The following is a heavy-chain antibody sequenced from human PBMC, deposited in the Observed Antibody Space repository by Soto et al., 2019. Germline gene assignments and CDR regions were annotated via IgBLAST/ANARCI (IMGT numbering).Heavy chain of an antibody. CDR2: ISHSGRT. CDR1: GESLSDYY. V-gene: IGHV4-34*01. J-gene: IGHJ4*02. D-gene: IGHD3-16*01. Sequence: QVQLQQWGAGMLKPSETLSLTCAAYGESLSDYYWSWIRQPPGKGLEWIGEISHSGRTIYNPSLKSRVTISIDTSKDQVSLKLTSVTAADRAVYYCASGRNYLWTLGGQGTLVTVSS. CDR3: ASGRNYLWTL.